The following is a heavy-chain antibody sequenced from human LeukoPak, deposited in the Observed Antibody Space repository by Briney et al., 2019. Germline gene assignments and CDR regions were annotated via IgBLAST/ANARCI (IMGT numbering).Heavy chain of an antibody. CDR3: ARGSSSYDC. Sequence: SGGSLRLSCAASGFTFSSYSMNWVRQAPGKGLEWVSFISSDSIYIYYADSVKGRFTSSRDNAKNSLYLQMNSLRAKDTAVYYCARGSSSYDCWGQGTLLTVSS. J-gene: IGHJ4*02. D-gene: IGHD6-13*01. CDR2: ISSDSIYI. V-gene: IGHV3-21*01. CDR1: GFTFSSYS.